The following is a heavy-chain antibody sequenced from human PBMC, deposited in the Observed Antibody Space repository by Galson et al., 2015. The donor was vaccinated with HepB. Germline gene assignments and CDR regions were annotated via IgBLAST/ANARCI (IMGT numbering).Heavy chain of an antibody. CDR2: ILHDGTDI. CDR1: GFSFSSHV. J-gene: IGHJ4*02. CDR3: AKDLSGYWTYDY. D-gene: IGHD1-1*01. V-gene: IGHV3-30-3*02. Sequence: SLRLSCAASGFSFSSHVMHWVRQTPGKGLEWVAVILHDGTDIRYADSVKGRFTISRDNSKNTLYLQMDSLRAEDTGLYHGAKDLSGYWTYDYWGQGTLVTVSS.